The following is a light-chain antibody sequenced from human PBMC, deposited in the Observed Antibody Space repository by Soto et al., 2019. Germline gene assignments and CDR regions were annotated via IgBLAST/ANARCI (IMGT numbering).Light chain of an antibody. V-gene: IGLV1-44*01. CDR1: SSNIGSNI. CDR2: ANN. J-gene: IGLJ3*02. Sequence: QSVLTQPPSASGTPGQRVTISCSGSSSNIGSNIVKWFQQLPGTAPKLLMYANNERPSGVPDRFSGSKSGTSASLAISGLQSEDEADYYCASWDDSLNAWVFGGGTKLTVL. CDR3: ASWDDSLNAWV.